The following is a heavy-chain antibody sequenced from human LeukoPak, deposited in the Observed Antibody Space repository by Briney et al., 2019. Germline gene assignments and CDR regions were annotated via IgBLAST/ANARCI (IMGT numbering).Heavy chain of an antibody. CDR1: GFIVSSHY. D-gene: IGHD3-22*01. Sequence: PGGSLTLSCAASGFIVSSHYMSWVRQAPGKGLERVSVIYNGGSDASTYYPDSVKGRFTISRDNSKSMLYLQMHNLRVEDTGVYYCATCYESSGRFDYWGQGTLVTVSS. CDR2: IYNGGSDAST. J-gene: IGHJ4*02. CDR3: ATCYESSGRFDY. V-gene: IGHV3-66*01.